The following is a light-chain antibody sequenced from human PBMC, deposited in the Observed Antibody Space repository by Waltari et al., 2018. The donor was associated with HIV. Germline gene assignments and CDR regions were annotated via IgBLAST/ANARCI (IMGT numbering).Light chain of an antibody. CDR3: SSFTRRNNVI. CDR2: EVS. Sequence: QSALTQPASVSESPGQSITISCTGTSSDVGAYNFVSWYQQHPGKVPELIILEVSNRPSGISGGFSGSKSGNTASLTISGLRAEDEADYYCSSFTRRNNVIFGGGTKLTVL. J-gene: IGLJ2*01. CDR1: SSDVGAYNF. V-gene: IGLV2-14*01.